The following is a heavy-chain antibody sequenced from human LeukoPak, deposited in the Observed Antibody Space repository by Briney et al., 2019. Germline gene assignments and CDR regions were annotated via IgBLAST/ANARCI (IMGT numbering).Heavy chain of an antibody. Sequence: SETLSLTCTVSGGSISSYYWSWIRQPPGKGLEWIGYIYYSGSTNYNPSLKSRVTISVDTSKNQFSLKLSSVTAADTAVYYCAREPSAATYYYYHMDVWGKGTTVTVSS. CDR2: IYYSGST. CDR1: GGSISSYY. CDR3: AREPSAATYYYYHMDV. V-gene: IGHV4-59*12. J-gene: IGHJ6*03. D-gene: IGHD6-13*01.